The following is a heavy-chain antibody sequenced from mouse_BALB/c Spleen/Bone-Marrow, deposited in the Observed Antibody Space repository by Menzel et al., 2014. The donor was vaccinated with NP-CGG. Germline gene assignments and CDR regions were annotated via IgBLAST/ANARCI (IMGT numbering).Heavy chain of an antibody. J-gene: IGHJ3*01. CDR1: GFNIKDTY. CDR3: AAYYRYLAWFAY. V-gene: IGHV14-3*02. CDR2: IDPANGNT. D-gene: IGHD2-14*01. Sequence: VQLQQSGAELVKPGASVKLSCTAPGFNIKDTYMHWVKQRPEQGLEWIGRIDPANGNTKYDPKFQGKATITADTSSNTAYLQLSSLTSEDTAVYYCAAYYRYLAWFAYWGQGTLVTVPA.